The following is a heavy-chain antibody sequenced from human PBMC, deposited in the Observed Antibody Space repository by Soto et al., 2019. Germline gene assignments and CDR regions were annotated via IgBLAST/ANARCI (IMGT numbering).Heavy chain of an antibody. J-gene: IGHJ4*02. Sequence: LSLTCTVSGGSISPFYWSWVRQPPGKGLEWIGYLYYSGNTNYNPSLKSRVTISVDASKNQVSLRLTSVTAADTAVYYCARVGGVAARTFGYWGQGTVVTVSS. D-gene: IGHD2-15*01. CDR2: LYYSGNT. CDR3: ARVGGVAARTFGY. CDR1: GGSISPFY. V-gene: IGHV4-59*01.